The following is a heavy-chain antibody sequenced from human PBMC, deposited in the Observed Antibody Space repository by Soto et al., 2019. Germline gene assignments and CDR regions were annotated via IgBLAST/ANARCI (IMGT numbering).Heavy chain of an antibody. Sequence: ASVKVSCKASGYTFTSYGISWVRQAPGQGLEWMGWISAYNGNTNYAQKLQGRVTMTTDTSTSTAYMELRSLRSDDTAVYYCAKEEGRSSGWYMWSWFDPWGQGTLVTVSS. J-gene: IGHJ5*02. CDR2: ISAYNGNT. D-gene: IGHD6-19*01. CDR3: AKEEGRSSGWYMWSWFDP. V-gene: IGHV1-18*01. CDR1: GYTFTSYG.